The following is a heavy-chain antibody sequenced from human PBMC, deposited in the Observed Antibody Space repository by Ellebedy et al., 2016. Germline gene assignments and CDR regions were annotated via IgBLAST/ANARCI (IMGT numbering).Heavy chain of an antibody. Sequence: ASVKVSCKASGGTFSSYAISWVRQAPGQGLEWMGGIIPIFGTANYAQKFQGRVTTTADKSTSTAYMELSSLRSEDTAVYYCARGRGGPRAFDIWGQGTMVTVSS. V-gene: IGHV1-69*06. CDR1: GGTFSSYA. CDR3: ARGRGGPRAFDI. CDR2: IIPIFGTA. D-gene: IGHD3-16*01. J-gene: IGHJ3*02.